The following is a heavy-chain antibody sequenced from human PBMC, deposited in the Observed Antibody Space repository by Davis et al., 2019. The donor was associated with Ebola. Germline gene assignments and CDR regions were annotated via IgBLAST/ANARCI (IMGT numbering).Heavy chain of an antibody. V-gene: IGHV4-39*01. CDR1: GGSISSSSYY. CDR2: IYYSGST. J-gene: IGHJ6*02. Sequence: PSETLSLTCTVSGGSISSSSYYWGWIRQPPGKGLEWIGSIYYSGSTYYNPSLKSRVTISVDTSKNQFSLKLSSVTAADTAVYYCPRLVGRFGDAYTYYNPSFKSRVTISVDTSKNQFSLKLSSVTAADTAVYYCARLVGRFGDAYYYYGMDVWGQGTTVTVSS. D-gene: IGHD3-10*01. CDR3: PRLVGRFGDAYTYYNPSFKSRVTISVDTSKNQFSLKLSSVTAADTAVYYCARLVGRFGDAYYYYGMDV.